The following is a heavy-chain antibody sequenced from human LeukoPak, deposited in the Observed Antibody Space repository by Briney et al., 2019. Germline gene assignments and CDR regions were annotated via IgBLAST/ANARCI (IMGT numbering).Heavy chain of an antibody. Sequence: SETLSLTCTASGGSISSGGYYWNWIRQHPGKGLEWIGYISYSGSTYYNPSLKGRVTISVGTSKTQFSLKLSSVTAADTAVYYCARNSDYGDFGTLDYWGQGTLVTVSS. CDR3: ARNSDYGDFGTLDY. V-gene: IGHV4-31*03. D-gene: IGHD4-17*01. J-gene: IGHJ4*02. CDR1: GGSISSGGYY. CDR2: ISYSGST.